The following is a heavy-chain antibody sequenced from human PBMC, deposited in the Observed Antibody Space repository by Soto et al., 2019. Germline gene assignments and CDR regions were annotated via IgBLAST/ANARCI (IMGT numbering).Heavy chain of an antibody. J-gene: IGHJ6*02. Sequence: EVQLVESGGGLVQPGGSLRLSCAASGFTFSSYWMSWVRQAPGKGLGWVANIKQDGSEKYYVDSVKGRFTISRDNAKNSLYLQMNSLRAEDTAVYYCASGYSYGLTYYYYGMDVWGQGTTVTVSS. CDR1: GFTFSSYW. D-gene: IGHD5-18*01. CDR3: ASGYSYGLTYYYYGMDV. CDR2: IKQDGSEK. V-gene: IGHV3-7*03.